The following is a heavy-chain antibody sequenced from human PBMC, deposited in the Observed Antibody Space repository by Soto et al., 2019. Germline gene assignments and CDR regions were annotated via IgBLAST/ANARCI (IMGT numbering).Heavy chain of an antibody. V-gene: IGHV4-4*02. CDR1: GDSISNSIW. D-gene: IGHD6-13*01. CDR3: ATSPGSVAGDY. CDR2: IYDSGST. Sequence: QVQLQESGPGLVKPSGTLSLTCAVSGDSISNSIWWSWVRQPPGKGLEWIGEIYDSGSTNYDPSLRSRVTISVDKSKTQFSLKLSSVTAADTAVYYCATSPGSVAGDYWGQGTLVTVSS. J-gene: IGHJ4*02.